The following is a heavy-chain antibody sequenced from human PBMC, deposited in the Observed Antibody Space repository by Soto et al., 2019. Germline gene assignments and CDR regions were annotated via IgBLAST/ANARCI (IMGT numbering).Heavy chain of an antibody. V-gene: IGHV3-23*01. J-gene: IGHJ3*02. CDR2: IGGGGGRT. CDR1: GFPFSSYG. CDR3: AQKGYGTAGEYLTDAFDI. Sequence: DVQLLEAGGGLVQSGGSLRLSCAASGFPFSSYGMNWVRQAPGRGLEWVSVIGGGGGRTYYADSVKGRFTISRDNSKNTLYLQMNSLTTEETAVHFSAQKGYGTAGEYLTDAFDIWGQGTLVTVSS. D-gene: IGHD2-8*02.